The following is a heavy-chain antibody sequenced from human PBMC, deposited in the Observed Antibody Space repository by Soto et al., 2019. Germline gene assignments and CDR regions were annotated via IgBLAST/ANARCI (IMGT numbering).Heavy chain of an antibody. V-gene: IGHV2-5*02. CDR1: GFSLSTSDVG. J-gene: IGHJ4*02. CDR2: IYWDDDK. Sequence: QITLKESGPTLVKPTQTLTLTCTFSGFSLSTSDVGVGWIRQPPGKALEWLALIYWDDDKRYSPSLKSRLTITKDTSKNQVVLTMTNMDPVDTATYYCAHRFDWYYFDYWGQGTLVTVSS. CDR3: AHRFDWYYFDY. D-gene: IGHD3-9*01.